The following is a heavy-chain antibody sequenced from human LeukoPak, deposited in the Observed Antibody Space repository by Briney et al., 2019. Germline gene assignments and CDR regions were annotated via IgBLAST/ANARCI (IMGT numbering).Heavy chain of an antibody. CDR3: GRELDSYYHDRTGYTEYYLDS. D-gene: IGHD3-22*01. Sequence: GGSLRLSCAASGFTVSDNYMSWVRPAPGKGVEWVARLFRGGNTHYSDSVRGSLTLSRDNSENAVDLLMSSLRDEDTAVYYCGRELDSYYHDRTGYTEYYLDSWGGGALVSVS. J-gene: IGHJ4*02. CDR2: LFRGGNT. V-gene: IGHV3-66*01. CDR1: GFTVSDNY.